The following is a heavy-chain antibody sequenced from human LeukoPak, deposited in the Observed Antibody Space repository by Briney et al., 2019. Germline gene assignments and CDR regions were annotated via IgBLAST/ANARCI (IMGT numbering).Heavy chain of an antibody. J-gene: IGHJ6*03. CDR3: ARGGLWFGLGGASYYYYMDV. CDR2: IIPIFGTA. CDR1: GGTFSSYA. D-gene: IGHD3-10*01. Sequence: SVKVSCKASGGTFSSYAISCLRQAPGQRLEWMGGIIPIFGTANYAQKFQGRVTITTDESTSTAFMELRSLRSEDTAVYYWARGGLWFGLGGASYYYYMDVWGKGTTVTVSS. V-gene: IGHV1-69*05.